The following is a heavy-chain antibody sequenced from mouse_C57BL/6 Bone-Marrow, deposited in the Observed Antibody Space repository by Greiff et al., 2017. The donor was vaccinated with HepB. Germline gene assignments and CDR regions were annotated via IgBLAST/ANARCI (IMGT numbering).Heavy chain of an antibody. CDR3: VRRSPYGYDEAMDY. J-gene: IGHJ4*01. V-gene: IGHV10-1*01. CDR1: GFSFNTYA. CDR2: IRSKSNNYAT. Sequence: EVQLVESGGGLVQPKGSLKLSCAASGFSFNTYAMNWVRQAPGKGLEWVARIRSKSNNYATYYADSVKDRFTISRDDSESMLYLQMNNLKTEDTAMYYCVRRSPYGYDEAMDYWGQGTSVTVSS. D-gene: IGHD2-2*01.